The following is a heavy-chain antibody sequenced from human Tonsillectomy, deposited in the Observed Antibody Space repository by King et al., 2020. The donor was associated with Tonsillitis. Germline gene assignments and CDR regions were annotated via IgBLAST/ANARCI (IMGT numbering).Heavy chain of an antibody. CDR2: IYYSGST. J-gene: IGHJ3*02. D-gene: IGHD4-23*01. V-gene: IGHV4-30-4*01. Sequence: QLQESGPGLVKPSQTLSLTCTVSGGSISSGNSYWSWIRQTPGKGLEVIGYIYYSGSTYYNPSLKSRVTISVDTSKNQFSLKLSSGTAADTAMYYCARGDYDYGGNYAFDIWGQGTMVTVSS. CDR3: ARGDYDYGGNYAFDI. CDR1: GGSISSGNSY.